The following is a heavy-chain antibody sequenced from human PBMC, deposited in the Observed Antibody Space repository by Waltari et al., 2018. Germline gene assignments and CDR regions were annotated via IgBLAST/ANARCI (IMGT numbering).Heavy chain of an antibody. D-gene: IGHD4-17*01. Sequence: QVQLQESGPGLVKPSETLSLLCSVSGGSVSSGTYHWSWVRQPPGKGLEWTGDISYSGSTNYNPSLKSRVTISVDTSKNQLSLNLSSVTAADTAVYYCARGHDYWNYYYMDVWGKGTTVTVSS. V-gene: IGHV4-61*01. CDR2: ISYSGST. CDR3: ARGHDYWNYYYMDV. J-gene: IGHJ6*03. CDR1: GGSVSSGTYH.